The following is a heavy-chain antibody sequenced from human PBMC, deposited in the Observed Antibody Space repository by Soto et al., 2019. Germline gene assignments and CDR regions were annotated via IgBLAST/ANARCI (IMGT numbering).Heavy chain of an antibody. Sequence: SETLSLTCAVYGGSVNGYYWNWIRQPPGKGLEWTGEINHTGGTHYNPSLKSRVTMSVDTSKNQFSLRLSSVTAADTAIYYCATRITVFGLLIPPFDPWGQGTQVTVSS. CDR1: GGSVNGYY. J-gene: IGHJ5*02. CDR2: INHTGGT. CDR3: ATRITVFGLLIPPFDP. V-gene: IGHV4-34*01. D-gene: IGHD3-3*01.